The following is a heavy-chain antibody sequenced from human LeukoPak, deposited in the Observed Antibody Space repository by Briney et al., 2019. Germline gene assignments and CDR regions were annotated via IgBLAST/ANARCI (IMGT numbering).Heavy chain of an antibody. CDR3: TRDGTAAGLYFDL. CDR1: GFTFSDYW. V-gene: IGHV3-7*01. Sequence: GGSLRLXCAVSGFTFSDYWMNWVRQAPGKGLEWVASINQNRGEKSYVDSVKGRFTISRDNPKNSLYLQMSSLRAEDTAVYYCTRDGTAAGLYFDLWGQGTLVTVSS. CDR2: INQNRGEK. D-gene: IGHD6-13*01. J-gene: IGHJ4*01.